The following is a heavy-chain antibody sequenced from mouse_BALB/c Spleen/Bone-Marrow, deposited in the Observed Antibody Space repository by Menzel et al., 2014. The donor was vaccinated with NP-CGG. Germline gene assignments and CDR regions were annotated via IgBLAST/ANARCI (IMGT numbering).Heavy chain of an antibody. J-gene: IGHJ2*01. CDR1: GYAFSDYL. CDR3: ARYDGYLDY. V-gene: IGHV1-54*01. CDR2: ISPGSGST. Sequence: VQLQQSGAELVRPGTSVKVSCKASGYAFSDYLMEWLKQRPGQGLEWIGVISPGSGSTNQNEKFKDKATLTADTSSNTAYMELSSLTSDDSAVYFRARYDGYLDYWGQGTTLTVSS. D-gene: IGHD2-3*01.